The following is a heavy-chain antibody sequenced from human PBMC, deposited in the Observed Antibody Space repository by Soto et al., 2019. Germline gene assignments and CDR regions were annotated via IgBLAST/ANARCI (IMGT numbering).Heavy chain of an antibody. J-gene: IGHJ6*03. D-gene: IGHD3-9*01. CDR1: GFTFSSYW. V-gene: IGHV3-74*01. CDR2: INTDGTIT. CDR3: ARAGSKDYDVLTGYFYYYYMDV. Sequence: GGSLRLSCTASGFTFSSYWIHWVRQAPGKGLVWVSHINTDGTITRYADSVKGRLTVSRDNAKNTLYLQMNSLRAEDTAVYYCARAGSKDYDVLTGYFYYYYMDVWGKGTTVTVSS.